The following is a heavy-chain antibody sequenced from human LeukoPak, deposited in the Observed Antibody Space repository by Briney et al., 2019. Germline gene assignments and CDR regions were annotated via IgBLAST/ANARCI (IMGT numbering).Heavy chain of an antibody. V-gene: IGHV3-48*03. CDR3: ARDYGGSSPFDY. J-gene: IGHJ4*02. D-gene: IGHD4-23*01. CDR2: ISSSGSTI. CDR1: GFTFGDFA. Sequence: PGGSLRLSCTASGFTFGDFAMHWVRQTPGKGLEWVSYISSSGSTIYYADSVKGRFTISRDNAKNSLYLQMNSLRAEDTAVYYCARDYGGSSPFDYWGQGTLVTVSS.